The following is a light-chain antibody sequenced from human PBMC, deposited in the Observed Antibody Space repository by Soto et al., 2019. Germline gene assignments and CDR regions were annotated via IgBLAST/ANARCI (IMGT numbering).Light chain of an antibody. CDR3: QQYGSSPLT. J-gene: IGKJ1*01. V-gene: IGKV3-20*01. CDR2: DAS. Sequence: EIVLTQSPATLSLSPGERATLSCWARQSVNRYLVWYHQKPGQAPRLLMYDASKRATGIPARFSGSGSGTDFTLTISRLEPEDFAVYYCQQYGSSPLTFGQGTKVDI. CDR1: QSVNRY.